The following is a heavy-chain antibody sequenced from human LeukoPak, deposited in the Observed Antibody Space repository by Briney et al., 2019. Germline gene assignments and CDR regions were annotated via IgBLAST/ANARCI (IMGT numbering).Heavy chain of an antibody. V-gene: IGHV3-30-3*01. CDR2: ISYDGSNK. J-gene: IGHJ4*02. CDR1: GFTFSSYA. CDR3: ASRRVLWFGELDY. D-gene: IGHD3-10*01. Sequence: GGSLRLSCAASGFTFSSYAMHWVRQAPGKGLEWVAVISYDGSNKYYADSVKGRFTISRDNSKNTLYLQMNSLRAEDTAVYYCASRRVLWFGELDYWGQGTLVTVSS.